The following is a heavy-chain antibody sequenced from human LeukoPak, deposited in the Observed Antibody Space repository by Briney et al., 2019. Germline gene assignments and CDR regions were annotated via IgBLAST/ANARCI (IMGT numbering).Heavy chain of an antibody. J-gene: IGHJ6*02. CDR2: IYSGGST. CDR1: GFTVSSNY. Sequence: PGGSLRLSCAAPGFTVSSNYMSWVRQAPGQGLEWVSVIYSGGSTYYADSVKGRFTISRDNSKNTLYLQMNSLRAEDTAVYYCARDGRGYCSGGSCYPYYYYGMDVWGQGTTVTVSS. CDR3: ARDGRGYCSGGSCYPYYYYGMDV. V-gene: IGHV3-66*01. D-gene: IGHD2-15*01.